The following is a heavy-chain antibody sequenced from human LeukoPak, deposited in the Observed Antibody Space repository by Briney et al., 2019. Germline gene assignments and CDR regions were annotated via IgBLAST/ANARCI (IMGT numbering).Heavy chain of an antibody. CDR1: GFTFSNYW. V-gene: IGHV3-7*03. CDR3: STFGELSEDAFDI. J-gene: IGHJ3*02. CDR2: IKQDGSEK. D-gene: IGHD3-10*01. Sequence: PGGSLRLSCAASGFTFSNYWMSWVRQAPGKGLEWVANIKQDGSEKYYVDSLKGRFTISRDNSKNTLYLQMNSLRAEDTAVYYCSTFGELSEDAFDIWGQGTMVTVSS.